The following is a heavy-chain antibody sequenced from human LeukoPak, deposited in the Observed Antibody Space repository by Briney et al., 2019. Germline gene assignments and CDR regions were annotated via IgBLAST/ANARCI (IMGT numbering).Heavy chain of an antibody. CDR3: AKDSAFNYDSSGYADY. J-gene: IGHJ4*02. D-gene: IGHD3-22*01. CDR1: GFNFSGDG. CDR2: GWFDGAKS. Sequence: ARTLSLSCAASGFNFSGDGLHWVRQPPGKGLERVAAGWFDGAKSDYAESVKGRFTISRDNSKNTVYLEMNRLRVGDTAIYYCAKDSAFNYDSSGYADYWGQGTLVIVSS. V-gene: IGHV3-33*06.